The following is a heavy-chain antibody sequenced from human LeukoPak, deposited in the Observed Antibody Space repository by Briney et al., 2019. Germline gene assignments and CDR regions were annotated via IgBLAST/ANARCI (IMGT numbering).Heavy chain of an antibody. Sequence: PSETLSLTCTVSGGSISSYYWGWIRQPAGKGLEWIGRIHTSGSTNYNPSLKSRVTMSVDTSKNQFSLKLSSVTAADTAVYYCAGGIAVAGTYNDYWGQGTLVTVSS. CDR1: GGSISSYY. CDR3: AGGIAVAGTYNDY. CDR2: IHTSGST. J-gene: IGHJ4*02. D-gene: IGHD6-19*01. V-gene: IGHV4-4*07.